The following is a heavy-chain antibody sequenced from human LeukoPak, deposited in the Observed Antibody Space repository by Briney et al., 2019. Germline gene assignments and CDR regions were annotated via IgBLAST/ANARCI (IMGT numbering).Heavy chain of an antibody. CDR2: INAGNGNT. D-gene: IGHD3-3*01. Sequence: GASVKVSCKASGYTFTSYAMHWVRQAPEQRLEWMGWINAGNGNTKYSQKFQGRVTITRDTSASTAYMELSSLRSEDTAVYYCARDNLTYYDFWSGYHDAFDIWGQGTMVTVSS. CDR3: ARDNLTYYDFWSGYHDAFDI. CDR1: GYTFTSYA. J-gene: IGHJ3*02. V-gene: IGHV1-3*01.